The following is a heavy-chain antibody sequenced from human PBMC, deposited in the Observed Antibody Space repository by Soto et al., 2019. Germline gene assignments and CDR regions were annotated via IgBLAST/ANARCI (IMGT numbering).Heavy chain of an antibody. CDR3: ARDWITMVRGNVPNWFDP. CDR2: ISAYNGNT. D-gene: IGHD3-10*01. J-gene: IGHJ5*02. Sequence: QVQLVQSGAEVKKPGASVKVSCKASGYTFTSYGISWVRQAPGQGLEWMGWISAYNGNTNYAQKLQSRVTMTTDTSTSTAYMELRSLRSDDTAVYYCARDWITMVRGNVPNWFDPWGQGTLVTVSS. CDR1: GYTFTSYG. V-gene: IGHV1-18*01.